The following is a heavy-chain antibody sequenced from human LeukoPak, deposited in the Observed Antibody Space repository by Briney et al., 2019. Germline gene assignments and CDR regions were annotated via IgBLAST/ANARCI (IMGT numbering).Heavy chain of an antibody. CDR3: TSSSYDY. D-gene: IGHD6-13*01. CDR2: ISYDGSNK. CDR1: GFTFSSYG. V-gene: IGHV3-30*03. J-gene: IGHJ4*02. Sequence: GGSLRLSCAASGFTFSSYGMHWVRQAPGKGLEWVGVISYDGSNKYYADSVKGRFTISRDNSKNTLYLQMNSLRAEDTAVYYCTSSSYDYWGQGTLVTVSS.